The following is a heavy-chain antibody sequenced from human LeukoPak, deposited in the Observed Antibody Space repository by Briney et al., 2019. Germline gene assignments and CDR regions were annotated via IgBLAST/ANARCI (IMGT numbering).Heavy chain of an antibody. J-gene: IGHJ4*02. CDR2: IKTDGSEK. Sequence: PGGSLRLSCEGSGFTFSNYWMGWVRQAPGKGLQWVANIKTDGSEKYYVDSVKGRFTISRDNAKNSLYLQMNSLRAEDTAVYYCARDMARRLVSTSPQGPDYWGQGTLVTVSS. CDR3: ARDMARRLVSTSPQGPDY. D-gene: IGHD2-2*01. V-gene: IGHV3-7*01. CDR1: GFTFSNYW.